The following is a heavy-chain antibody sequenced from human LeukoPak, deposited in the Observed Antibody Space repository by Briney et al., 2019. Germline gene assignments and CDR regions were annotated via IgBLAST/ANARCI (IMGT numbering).Heavy chain of an antibody. Sequence: PAETLSLTCTVSGVSLSSYYWSWLRQPPGKGLEWNGYIYYLGSTNYNLSLKSRVTISVDTSKNQFSLKLSSVTAADTAVYYCARGVSGYSDGHGSSNFDYWGQGTLVTVSS. J-gene: IGHJ4*02. CDR2: IYYLGST. CDR3: ARGVSGYSDGHGSSNFDY. D-gene: IGHD5-18*01. CDR1: GVSLSSYY. V-gene: IGHV4-59*01.